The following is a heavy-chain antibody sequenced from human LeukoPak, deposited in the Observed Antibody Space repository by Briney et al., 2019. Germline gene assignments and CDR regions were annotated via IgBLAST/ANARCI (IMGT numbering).Heavy chain of an antibody. CDR3: AKDSRWRSLGLPDY. CDR1: GFTVTSNY. J-gene: IGHJ4*02. D-gene: IGHD3-16*01. V-gene: IGHV3-30*18. Sequence: PGGSLRISCAVSGFTVTSNYMSWVRQAPGKGLEWVAVISYDGSNKYYADSVKGRFTISRDNSKNTLYLQMNSLRAEDAAVYYCAKDSRWRSLGLPDYWGQGTLVTVSS. CDR2: ISYDGSNK.